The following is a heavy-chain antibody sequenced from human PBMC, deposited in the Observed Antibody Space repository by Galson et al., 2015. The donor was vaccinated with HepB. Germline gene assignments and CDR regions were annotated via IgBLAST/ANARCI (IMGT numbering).Heavy chain of an antibody. D-gene: IGHD1-7*01. Sequence: SLRLSCAASGFTFSSYAMSWVRQAPGKGLEWVSAISGSGGSTYYADSVKGRFTISRDNSKNTLYLQMNSLRAEDTAVYYCAKDFLNWNSRKKFDPWGQGTLVTVSS. V-gene: IGHV3-23*01. CDR3: AKDFLNWNSRKKFDP. CDR2: ISGSGGST. J-gene: IGHJ5*02. CDR1: GFTFSSYA.